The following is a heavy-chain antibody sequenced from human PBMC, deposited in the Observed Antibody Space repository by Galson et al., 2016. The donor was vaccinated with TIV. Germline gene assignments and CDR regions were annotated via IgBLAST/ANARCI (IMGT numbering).Heavy chain of an antibody. CDR2: IGTTADT. CDR1: GFTFSKFD. CDR3: VRARSLTDLAARPGDDAFDF. D-gene: IGHD6-6*01. J-gene: IGHJ3*01. V-gene: IGHV3-13*01. Sequence: SLRLSCAGSGFTFSKFDIHWVRQTTGDGLEWVSGIGTTADTYYSKSVKGRFTISRDNGLNSVYLQMNILRPGDTAMHYCVRARSLTDLAARPGDDAFDFWGRGTIVTVFS.